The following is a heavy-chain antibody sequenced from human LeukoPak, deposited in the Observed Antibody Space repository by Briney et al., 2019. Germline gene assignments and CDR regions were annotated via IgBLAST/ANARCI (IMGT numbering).Heavy chain of an antibody. Sequence: GGSLRLSCPPSGFTFSNYVMSWVRQPPGKGLEWVSGISGGAGTPYYADAVKGRFTISRDNSKNTLYLQMSSLRAEGTAVYYFARRRTTVITIDYFDYWGQGTLVTVS. CDR3: ARRRTTVITIDYFDY. V-gene: IGHV3-23*01. CDR1: GFTFSNYV. CDR2: ISGGAGTP. J-gene: IGHJ4*02. D-gene: IGHD4-17*01.